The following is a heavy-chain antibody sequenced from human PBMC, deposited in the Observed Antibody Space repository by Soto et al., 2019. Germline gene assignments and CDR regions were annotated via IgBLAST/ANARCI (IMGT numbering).Heavy chain of an antibody. CDR1: GFTFNTYG. CDR2: IWYDGSNK. D-gene: IGHD2-15*01. Sequence: QVQLVESGGGVVQPGGSLRLSCTTSGFTFNTYGMHWVRQAPGKGLEWVAIIWYDGSNKYYADSVKGRFTISRDNSKNTLDLQRNSLRTEDTALDHCARADCTGAYCYSWPFNYGVDGWGQGATVTVSS. CDR3: ARADCTGAYCYSWPFNYGVDG. J-gene: IGHJ6*02. V-gene: IGHV3-33*08.